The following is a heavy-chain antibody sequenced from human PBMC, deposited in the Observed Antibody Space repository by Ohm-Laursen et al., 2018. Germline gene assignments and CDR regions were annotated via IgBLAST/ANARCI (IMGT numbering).Heavy chain of an antibody. CDR3: ARDRVLLDV. CDR1: GFTFSNYE. CDR2: ISSSGSTI. D-gene: IGHD1-26*01. J-gene: IGHJ6*02. Sequence: SLRLSCAASGFTFSNYEMNWVRQAPGKGLEWVSYISSSGSTIYYADSVKGRFTISRDNAKNSLYLQMNSLRAEDTAVYYCARDRVLLDVWGQGTTVTVSS. V-gene: IGHV3-48*03.